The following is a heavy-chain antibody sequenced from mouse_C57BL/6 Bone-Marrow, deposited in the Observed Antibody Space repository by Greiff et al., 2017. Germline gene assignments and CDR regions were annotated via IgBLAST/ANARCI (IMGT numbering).Heavy chain of an antibody. Sequence: VQLQQPGAELVMPGASVKLSCKASGYTFTSYWMHWVKQRPGQGLEWIGEIDPSDSYTNYNQTFKGKSTLTVDKSSSTAYMQLSSLTSEDSAVYYCAPGYFDYWGQGTTLTVSS. V-gene: IGHV1-69*01. CDR1: GYTFTSYW. CDR2: IDPSDSYT. CDR3: APGYFDY. J-gene: IGHJ2*01.